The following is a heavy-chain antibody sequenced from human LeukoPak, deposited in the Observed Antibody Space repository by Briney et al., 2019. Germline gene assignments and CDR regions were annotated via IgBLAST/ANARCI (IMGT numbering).Heavy chain of an antibody. V-gene: IGHV4-39*07. J-gene: IGHJ5*02. Sequence: SETLSLTCTVSGGSISSSSYYWGWIRQTPGKGLEWIGSIYYSGSTHSNPSLKGRVTISIDTSKNQFSLKLSSVTAADTAVYYCARYQLLFSWFDPWGQGTLVTVSS. CDR3: ARYQLLFSWFDP. CDR1: GGSISSSSYY. CDR2: IYYSGST. D-gene: IGHD2-2*01.